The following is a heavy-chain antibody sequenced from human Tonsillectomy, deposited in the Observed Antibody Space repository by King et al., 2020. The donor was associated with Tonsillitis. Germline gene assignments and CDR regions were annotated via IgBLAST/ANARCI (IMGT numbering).Heavy chain of an antibody. CDR1: GFTISTYA. D-gene: IGHD3-10*01. Sequence: VQLVESGGGLVQFGGSLRLSCAASGFTISTYALSWVRQAPGKGLEWVSSISSSGGSTFYADSVKGRFPISRDNSKNTLYLHMNSLRAEDTAVYYCAKDRYGSGSYSAFDYCGQGTLVTVSS. CDR3: AKDRYGSGSYSAFDY. J-gene: IGHJ4*02. CDR2: ISSSGGST. V-gene: IGHV3-23*04.